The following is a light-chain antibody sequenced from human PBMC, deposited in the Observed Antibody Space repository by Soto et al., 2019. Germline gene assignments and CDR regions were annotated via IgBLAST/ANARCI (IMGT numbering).Light chain of an antibody. CDR2: GAS. CDR3: QQYNTYST. V-gene: IGKV3-20*01. J-gene: IGKJ5*01. CDR1: QIVNSNY. Sequence: VMTQSPVILSVSPGERATLSCRASQIVNSNYLAWYQHKPGQSPRFLIYGASRRAAGIPDRFSGSGAGTDFTLTISSLQPDDFATYYCQQYNTYSTFGQGTRLEIK.